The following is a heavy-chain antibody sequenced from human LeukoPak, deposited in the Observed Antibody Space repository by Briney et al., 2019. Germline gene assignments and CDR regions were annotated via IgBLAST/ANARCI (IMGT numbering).Heavy chain of an antibody. Sequence: PAGSLTLSCAGSGFRFSDYYMAWIRQTPGKGLQRVSFFDRGRDGKAHADSVQGRFTFSRDNDKNSLYLLLNSLTAEDTAVYYCAREVGSSRAFDIWGHGTMVTVSS. D-gene: IGHD2-15*01. CDR3: AREVGSSRAFDI. CDR2: FDRGRDGK. J-gene: IGHJ3*02. CDR1: GFRFSDYY. V-gene: IGHV3-11*05.